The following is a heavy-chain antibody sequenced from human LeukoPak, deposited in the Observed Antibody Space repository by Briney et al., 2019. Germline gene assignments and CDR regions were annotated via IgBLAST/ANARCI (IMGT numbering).Heavy chain of an antibody. V-gene: IGHV4-59*08. CDR1: GGSISSYY. Sequence: SETLSLTCTASGGSISSYYWSWIRQPPGKGLEWIGYIYYSGSTNYNPSLKSRVTISVDTSKNQFSLKLSSVTAADTAVYYCARGRDGYPIDAFDIWGQGTMVTVSS. D-gene: IGHD5-12*01. J-gene: IGHJ3*02. CDR2: IYYSGST. CDR3: ARGRDGYPIDAFDI.